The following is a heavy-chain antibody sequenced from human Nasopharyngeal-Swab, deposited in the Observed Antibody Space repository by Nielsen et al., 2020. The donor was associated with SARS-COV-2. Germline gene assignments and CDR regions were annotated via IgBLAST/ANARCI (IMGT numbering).Heavy chain of an antibody. CDR2: IRSKANSYAT. CDR3: TRLRYSSGLDY. Sequence: GGSLRLSCSASGFTFSGSAMHWVRQAPGKGLEWVGRIRSKANSYATAYAASVKVRFTISKDDSKNTAYLQMNSLKTADTAVYYCTRLRYSSGLDYWGQGTLVTVSS. CDR1: GFTFSGSA. V-gene: IGHV3-73*01. J-gene: IGHJ4*02. D-gene: IGHD6-25*01.